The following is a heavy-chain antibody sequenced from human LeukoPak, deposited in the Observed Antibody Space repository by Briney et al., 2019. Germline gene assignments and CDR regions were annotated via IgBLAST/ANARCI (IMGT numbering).Heavy chain of an antibody. Sequence: GASVKVSCTASGYTFTSYGISWVRQAPGQGLEWMGWISAYNGNTNYAQKLQGRVTMTTDTSTSTAYMELRSLRSDDTAVYYCARVLPAADTHAFDIWGQGTMVTVSS. D-gene: IGHD2-2*01. CDR1: GYTFTSYG. CDR2: ISAYNGNT. CDR3: ARVLPAADTHAFDI. J-gene: IGHJ3*02. V-gene: IGHV1-18*01.